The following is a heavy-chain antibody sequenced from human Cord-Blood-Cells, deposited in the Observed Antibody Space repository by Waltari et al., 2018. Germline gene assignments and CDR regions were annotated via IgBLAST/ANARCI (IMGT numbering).Heavy chain of an antibody. Sequence: QVQLVQSGAEVKKPGASVKVSCKASGYTFTGYYMHWVRQAPGQRLEWRGWINPNSGGTNYAQKFQGRVTMTRDTSISTAYMELNRLRADDTAVYYCARVAYGSGSYAFDIWGQGTMVTVSS. CDR1: GYTFTGYY. CDR2: INPNSGGT. V-gene: IGHV1-2*02. CDR3: ARVAYGSGSYAFDI. J-gene: IGHJ3*02. D-gene: IGHD3-10*01.